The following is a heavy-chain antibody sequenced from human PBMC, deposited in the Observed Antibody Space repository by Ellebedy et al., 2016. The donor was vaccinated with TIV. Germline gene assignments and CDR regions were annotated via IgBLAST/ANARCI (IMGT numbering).Heavy chain of an antibody. CDR1: GGSVSSDF. CDR3: ARVGTANYDFDY. CDR2: VFHTGST. D-gene: IGHD4/OR15-4a*01. Sequence: SETLSLTCNVSGGSVSSDFWNWIRRPPGKGLEWIGYVFHTGSTNYNPSLKSRVTISVDTSKNQFSLKLSSVTAADTAVYYCARVGTANYDFDYWGQGTLVTVSS. V-gene: IGHV4-59*02. J-gene: IGHJ4*02.